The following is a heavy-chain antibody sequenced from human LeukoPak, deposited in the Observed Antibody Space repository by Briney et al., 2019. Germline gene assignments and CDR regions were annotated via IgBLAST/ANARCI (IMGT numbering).Heavy chain of an antibody. J-gene: IGHJ4*02. D-gene: IGHD5-24*01. Sequence: GGSLRLSSAASVFXFSSYAMHWVRQAPGKGLEWGAVIWYDGSNKYYADAVKGRFTISRDNSKNTLYLQMNSLRSEDTAVYYCARGIGYNYVDFDYWGQGILVTVSS. CDR1: VFXFSSYA. CDR2: IWYDGSNK. CDR3: ARGIGYNYVDFDY. V-gene: IGHV3-33*01.